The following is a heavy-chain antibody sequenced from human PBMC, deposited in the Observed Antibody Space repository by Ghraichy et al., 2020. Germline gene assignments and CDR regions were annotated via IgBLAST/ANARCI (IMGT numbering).Heavy chain of an antibody. V-gene: IGHV4-34*01. Sequence: SETLSLTCAVYGGSFSGYYWSWIRQPPGKGLEWIGEINHSGSTNYNPSLKSRVTISVDTSKNQFSLKLSSVTAADTAVYYVAGGRRALAARGAFDIWGQGTMVTVSS. CDR3: AGGRRALAARGAFDI. D-gene: IGHD6-6*01. CDR2: INHSGST. J-gene: IGHJ3*02. CDR1: GGSFSGYY.